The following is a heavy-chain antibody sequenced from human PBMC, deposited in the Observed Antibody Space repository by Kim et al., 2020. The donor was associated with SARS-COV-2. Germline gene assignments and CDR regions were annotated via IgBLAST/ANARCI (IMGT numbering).Heavy chain of an antibody. CDR2: INHSGST. CDR1: GGSFSGYY. V-gene: IGHV4-34*01. CDR3: ARGWFVPFDY. D-gene: IGHD3-10*01. J-gene: IGHJ4*02. Sequence: SETLSLTCAVYGGSFSGYYWSWIRQPPGKGLEWIGEINHSGSTNYNPSLKSRVTISVDTSKNQFSLKLSSVTAADTAVYYCARGWFVPFDYWGQGTLVTVSS.